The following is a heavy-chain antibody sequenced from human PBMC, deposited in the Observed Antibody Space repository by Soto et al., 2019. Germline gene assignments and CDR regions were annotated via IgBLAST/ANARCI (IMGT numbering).Heavy chain of an antibody. Sequence: QVQLVQSGDEVKKPGSSVKVSCKASGGTFSSYAISWVRHAPGQGLEWMVGIIPIFGIANYAHKFQVRVTITADESTSTAYMVLSILRYDYTAVYYGARERYCSGGSCLLTYYCYGMDVWGQVTTVTVSS. CDR3: ARERYCSGGSCLLTYYCYGMDV. CDR2: IIPIFGIA. V-gene: IGHV1-69*01. J-gene: IGHJ6*02. CDR1: GGTFSSYA. D-gene: IGHD2-15*01.